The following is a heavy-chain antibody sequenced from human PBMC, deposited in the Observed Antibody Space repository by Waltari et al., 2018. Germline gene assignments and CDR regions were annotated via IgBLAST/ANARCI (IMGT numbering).Heavy chain of an antibody. CDR1: AFPFSIYS. CDR3: AKSRALYYYDSSDVPDY. J-gene: IGHJ4*02. Sequence: EVQVLESGVGLVQHGGSLVLSCIASAFPFSIYSLNWFRQAPGKGLVWVSSITGSGDTTYYADSVMGRLTVSMVNSKNTVDLQMNSLRAEDTAVYYCAKSRALYYYDSSDVPDYWGQGTLVSVSS. V-gene: IGHV3-23*01. CDR2: ITGSGDTT. D-gene: IGHD3-22*01.